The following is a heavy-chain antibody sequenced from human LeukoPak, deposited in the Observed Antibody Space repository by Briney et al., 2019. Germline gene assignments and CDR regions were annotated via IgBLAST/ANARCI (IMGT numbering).Heavy chain of an antibody. CDR2: ISYDGSNK. V-gene: IGHV3-30*03. D-gene: IGHD3-22*01. CDR1: GFTFSSYG. Sequence: GGSLRLSCAASGFTFSSYGMHWVRQAPGKGPEWVAVISYDGSNKYYADSVKGRFTISRDNSKNTLYLQMNSLRAEDTAVYYCARPNSSGYLPDYWGQGTLVTVSS. J-gene: IGHJ4*02. CDR3: ARPNSSGYLPDY.